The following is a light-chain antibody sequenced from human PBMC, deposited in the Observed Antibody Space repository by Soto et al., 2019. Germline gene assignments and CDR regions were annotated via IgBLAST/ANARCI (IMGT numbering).Light chain of an antibody. Sequence: QSALTQPRSVSASPGQSVTISCTGTTSDVGGYNYVSWYRQHPGQAPKLMIYDVSKRPSGVPDRFSGSKSGNTASLTISGLQAEDEADDYCCSYAGSYTWVFGGGTKLTVL. CDR1: TSDVGGYNY. J-gene: IGLJ3*02. CDR3: CSYAGSYTWV. V-gene: IGLV2-11*01. CDR2: DVS.